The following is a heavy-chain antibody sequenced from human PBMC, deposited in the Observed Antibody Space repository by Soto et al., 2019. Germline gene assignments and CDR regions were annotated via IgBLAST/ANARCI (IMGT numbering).Heavy chain of an antibody. CDR3: ARDVYATDGVYGYYYYYGMDV. Sequence: GGSLRLSCAASGFTFSSYGMHWVRQAPGKGLEWVAVIWYGGSNKYYADSVKGRFTISRDNSKNTLYLQMNSLRAEDTAVYYCARDVYATDGVYGYYYYYGMDVWGQGTTVTVSS. D-gene: IGHD4-17*01. V-gene: IGHV3-33*01. CDR2: IWYGGSNK. CDR1: GFTFSSYG. J-gene: IGHJ6*02.